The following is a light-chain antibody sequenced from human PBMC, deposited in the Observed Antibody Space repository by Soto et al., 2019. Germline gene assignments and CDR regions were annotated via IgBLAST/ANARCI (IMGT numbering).Light chain of an antibody. CDR1: SSDVGGYNH. V-gene: IGLV2-14*03. Sequence: QSALTQPASVSGSPGQSITISCTGTSSDVGGYNHVSWYQQYPGKVPKLLIYNVSHRPSGVSNRFSCSKSGNTASLTISGLQGEDEGDYFCTSSTSGSRDVVGTGTKVTVL. CDR3: TSSTSGSRDV. J-gene: IGLJ1*01. CDR2: NVS.